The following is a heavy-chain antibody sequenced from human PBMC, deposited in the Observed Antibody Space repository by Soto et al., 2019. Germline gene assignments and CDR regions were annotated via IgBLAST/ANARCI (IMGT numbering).Heavy chain of an antibody. Sequence: ASVKVSCKASGYSFNSYAMHWVRQAPGQRLEWMGWINAGNGNTKYSQNFQGRVTITRDTSATTAYMELSSLRSEDTAVYYCARVGSSGPFDSWGQGTLVTVSS. V-gene: IGHV1-3*01. CDR2: INAGNGNT. CDR3: ARVGSSGPFDS. CDR1: GYSFNSYA. D-gene: IGHD3-22*01. J-gene: IGHJ4*02.